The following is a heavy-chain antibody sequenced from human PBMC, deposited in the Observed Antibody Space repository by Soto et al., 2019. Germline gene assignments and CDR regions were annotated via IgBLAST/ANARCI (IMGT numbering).Heavy chain of an antibody. CDR3: AKDKKRYGDPDAFDI. CDR1: GFTFSSYG. J-gene: IGHJ3*02. D-gene: IGHD4-17*01. V-gene: IGHV3-30*18. CDR2: ISYDGSNK. Sequence: QVQLVESGGGVVQPGRSLRLSCAASGFTFSSYGMHWVRQAPGKGLEWVAVISYDGSNKYYADSVKGRFTISRDNSKNTLYLQMNSLRAEDTAVYYCAKDKKRYGDPDAFDIWGQGTMVTVSS.